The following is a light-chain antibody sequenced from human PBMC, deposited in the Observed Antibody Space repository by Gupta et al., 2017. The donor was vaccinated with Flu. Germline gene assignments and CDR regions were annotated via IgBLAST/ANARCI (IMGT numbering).Light chain of an antibody. V-gene: IGKV3-11*01. J-gene: IGKJ4*01. CDR3: QQRSIWPPLT. Sequence: ATLSLSPGERATLSCRASQSVSSYLAWYQQKPGQAPRLLIYDASNRETCIPARFSGSGSGTDFTLTISSREPEDFAVYYCQQRSIWPPLTFGGGTRVEIK. CDR1: QSVSSY. CDR2: DAS.